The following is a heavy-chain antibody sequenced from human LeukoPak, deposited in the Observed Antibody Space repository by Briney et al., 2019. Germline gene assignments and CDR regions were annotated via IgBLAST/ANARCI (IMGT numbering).Heavy chain of an antibody. CDR2: ISSSGSTI. J-gene: IGHJ3*02. D-gene: IGHD2-2*02. CDR3: AIDQRSYTDAVHGAFDI. Sequence: GGSLRLSCAVSGFTFSSYEMNWVRQAPGKGLEWVSYISSSGSTIYYADSVKGRFTISRDNAKNSLYLQMNSLRAEDTAVYYCAIDQRSYTDAVHGAFDIWGQGTMVTVSS. V-gene: IGHV3-48*03. CDR1: GFTFSSYE.